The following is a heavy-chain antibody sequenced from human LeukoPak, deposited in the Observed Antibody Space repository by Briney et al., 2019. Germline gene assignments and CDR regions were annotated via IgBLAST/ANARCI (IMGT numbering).Heavy chain of an antibody. J-gene: IGHJ4*02. CDR3: ASDRTTVTTRYYFDY. CDR2: ISYDGSNK. D-gene: IGHD4-17*01. CDR1: GFTFSSYA. V-gene: IGHV3-30*04. Sequence: GGSLRLSCAASGFTFSSYAMHWVRQAPGKGLEWVAVISYDGSNKYYADSVKGRFTISRDNSKNTLFLQMNSPRAEDTAVYYCASDRTTVTTRYYFDYWGQGALVTVSS.